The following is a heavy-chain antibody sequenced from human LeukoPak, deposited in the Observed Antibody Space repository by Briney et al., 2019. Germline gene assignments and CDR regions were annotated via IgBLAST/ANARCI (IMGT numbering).Heavy chain of an antibody. J-gene: IGHJ5*02. CDR3: ARGGYYGSGNDFRFDP. CDR1: GYSISSGYY. Sequence: SETLSLTCTVSGYSISSGYYCGWIRQPPGKGLEWSGSIYHSGSTYYNPSLKSRVTISVDTSKNQFSLKLSSVTAADTAVYYCARGGYYGSGNDFRFDPWGQGTLVTVSS. CDR2: IYHSGST. V-gene: IGHV4-38-2*02. D-gene: IGHD3-10*01.